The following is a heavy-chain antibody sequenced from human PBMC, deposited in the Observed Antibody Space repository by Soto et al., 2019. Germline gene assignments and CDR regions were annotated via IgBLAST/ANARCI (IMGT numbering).Heavy chain of an antibody. CDR3: ARSPMVYVIHLDY. D-gene: IGHD2-8*01. Sequence: GGSLRLSCAASGFTFSSYAMTWVRQAPGKGLEWVSSISGSSGGSTNYANSVKGRFTISRDNSKNALYLRMNSLRPEDTAIYYCARSPMVYVIHLDYWGQGALVTVSS. CDR1: GFTFSSYA. J-gene: IGHJ4*02. CDR2: ISGSSGGST. V-gene: IGHV3-23*01.